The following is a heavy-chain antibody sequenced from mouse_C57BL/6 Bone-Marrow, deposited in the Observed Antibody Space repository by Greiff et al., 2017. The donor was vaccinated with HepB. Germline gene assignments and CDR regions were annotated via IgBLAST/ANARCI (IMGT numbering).Heavy chain of an antibody. CDR2: IDPSDSYT. CDR3: ARSTMGLRGFAY. V-gene: IGHV1-69*01. J-gene: IGHJ3*01. Sequence: VQLQQPGAELVMPGASVKLSCKASGYTFTSYWMHWVKQRPGQGLEWIGEIDPSDSYTNYNQKFKGKSTLTVDKSSSTAYMQLSSLTSEDSAVYYCARSTMGLRGFAYWGQGTLVTVSA. D-gene: IGHD2-1*01. CDR1: GYTFTSYW.